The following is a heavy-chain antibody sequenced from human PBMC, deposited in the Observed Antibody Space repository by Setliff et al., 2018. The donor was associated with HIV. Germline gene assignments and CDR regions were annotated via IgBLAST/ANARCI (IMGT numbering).Heavy chain of an antibody. CDR3: ARGRITMVRGVIMGLDY. D-gene: IGHD3-10*01. CDR2: INQSGST. J-gene: IGHJ4*02. Sequence: SETLSLTCAVYGGSFSAHYWTWIRQPPGKGLEWIGEINQSGSTKENPSLKSRVTLSIDTSKNQFSLKMRFVTAADMAVYYCARGRITMVRGVIMGLDYWGQGTLVTVSS. V-gene: IGHV4-34*01. CDR1: GGSFSAHY.